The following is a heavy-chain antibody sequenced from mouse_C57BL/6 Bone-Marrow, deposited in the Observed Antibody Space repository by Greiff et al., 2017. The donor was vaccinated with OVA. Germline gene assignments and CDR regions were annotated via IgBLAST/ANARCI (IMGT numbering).Heavy chain of an antibody. J-gene: IGHJ3*01. CDR3: ARPWGYSNYDWFAY. V-gene: IGHV5-17*01. Sequence: EVQLVESGGGLVKPGGSLKLSCAASGFTFSDYGMHWVRQAPEKGLEWVAYISSGSSTIYYADTVKGRFTISRDNAKNTLFLQMTSLRSEDTAMYYCARPWGYSNYDWFAYWGQGTLVTVSA. CDR1: GFTFSDYG. D-gene: IGHD2-5*01. CDR2: ISSGSSTI.